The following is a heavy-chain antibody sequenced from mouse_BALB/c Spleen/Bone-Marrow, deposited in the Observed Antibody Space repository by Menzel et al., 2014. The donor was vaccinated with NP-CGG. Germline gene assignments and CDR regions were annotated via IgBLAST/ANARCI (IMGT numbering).Heavy chain of an antibody. Sequence: DLVKPGASVKLSCRASGYTFTSYWINWIKQRPGQGLEWIGRIAPGSGSTYYDEMFKGKATLTVDTSSSAAYIQLRSLSSQDSAVYFCARSYYGRAMDYWGHGTPDTASS. CDR1: GYTFTSYW. D-gene: IGHD1-1*01. CDR2: IAPGSGST. J-gene: IGHJ4*01. V-gene: IGHV1S41*01. CDR3: ARSYYGRAMDY.